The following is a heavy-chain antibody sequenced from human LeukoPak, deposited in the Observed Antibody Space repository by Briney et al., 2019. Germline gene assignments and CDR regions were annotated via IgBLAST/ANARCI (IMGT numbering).Heavy chain of an antibody. D-gene: IGHD3-22*01. J-gene: IGHJ4*02. V-gene: IGHV3-21*01. CDR1: GFTFSSYS. CDR3: ARGTISGYYYGYFDY. Sequence: PGGSLRLSCAASGFTFSSYSMNWVRQAPGKGLEWVSSISSSSSYIYYADSVKGRFTISRDNAKNSLYLQMNSLRAEDTAVYYCARGTISGYYYGYFDYWGQGTLVTVSS. CDR2: ISSSSSYI.